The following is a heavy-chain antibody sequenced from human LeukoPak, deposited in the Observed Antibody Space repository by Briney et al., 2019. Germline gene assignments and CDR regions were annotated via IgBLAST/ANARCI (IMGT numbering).Heavy chain of an antibody. CDR1: GYSLTSQW. CDR3: AMGGIAVTGRKPDFDY. CDR2: TDPSDSYT. D-gene: IGHD6-19*01. J-gene: IGHJ4*02. V-gene: IGHV5-10-1*01. Sequence: GESLKISCKGSGYSLTSQWISWVRQMPGRGLEWIGRTDPSDSYTNYSPSFQGHVTISTDRSISTAYLQWSSLEASDTAMYYCAMGGIAVTGRKPDFDYWGQGTLVTVSS.